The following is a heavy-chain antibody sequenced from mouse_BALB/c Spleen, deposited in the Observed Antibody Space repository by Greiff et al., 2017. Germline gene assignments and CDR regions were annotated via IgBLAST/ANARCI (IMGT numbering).Heavy chain of an antibody. Sequence: LVKTGASVKISCKASGYSFTGYYMHWVKQSHGKSLEWIGYISCYNGATSYNQKFKGKATFTVDTSSSTAYMQLSSLTSEDTAVYYCARRGVGYDYAMDYWGQGTSVTVSS. D-gene: IGHD2-14*01. CDR2: ISCYNGAT. J-gene: IGHJ4*01. CDR3: ARRGVGYDYAMDY. CDR1: GYSFTGYY. V-gene: IGHV1S34*01.